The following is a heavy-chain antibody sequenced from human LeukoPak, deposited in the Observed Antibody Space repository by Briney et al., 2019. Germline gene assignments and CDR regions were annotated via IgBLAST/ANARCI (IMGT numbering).Heavy chain of an antibody. Sequence: SVKVSCKASGYTFTSYGISRVRQAPGQGLEWMGGIIPIFGTANYAQKFQGRVTITADESTSTAYMELSSLRSEDTAVYYCARDLDYDAFDIWGQGTMVTVSS. V-gene: IGHV1-69*13. CDR3: ARDLDYDAFDI. D-gene: IGHD3-16*01. CDR2: IIPIFGTA. J-gene: IGHJ3*02. CDR1: GYTFTSYG.